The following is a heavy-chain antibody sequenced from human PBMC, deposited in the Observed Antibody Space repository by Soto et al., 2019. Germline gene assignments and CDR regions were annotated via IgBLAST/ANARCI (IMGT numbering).Heavy chain of an antibody. CDR1: GFPFSTYG. Sequence: QVQLVESGGGVVQPGTSLRLSCAVSGFPFSTYGFHWVRQPPGKGLEWVAVIVSDGSAKYHADSVEGRFTISRDNSKDTLYLQMNSLRAEDTAVYYCARDDAFGNENGSDIWGQGTMVTVSS. CDR3: ARDDAFGNENGSDI. J-gene: IGHJ3*02. V-gene: IGHV3-33*01. CDR2: IVSDGSAK. D-gene: IGHD1-1*01.